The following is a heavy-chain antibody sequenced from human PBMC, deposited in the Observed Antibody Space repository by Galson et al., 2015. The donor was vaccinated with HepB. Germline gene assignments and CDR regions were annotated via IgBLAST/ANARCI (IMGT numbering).Heavy chain of an antibody. CDR3: TTDRGSYGFDY. CDR2: IKKKIDGGTT. V-gene: IGHV3-15*01. CDR1: GFTFSSYW. D-gene: IGHD1-26*01. Sequence: SLRLSCAASGFTFSSYWMSWVRQAPGKGLEWVGRIKKKIDGGTTEYAGPVKGRFTISRDDSKNTLYLQMNSLKTEDTAVYYCTTDRGSYGFDYWGQGTLVSVSS. J-gene: IGHJ4*02.